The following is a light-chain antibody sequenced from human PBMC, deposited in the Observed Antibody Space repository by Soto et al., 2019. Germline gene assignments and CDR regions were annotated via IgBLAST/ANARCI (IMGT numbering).Light chain of an antibody. CDR3: SSYTSSKTVV. CDR2: EVN. CDR1: SSDVGGYNY. J-gene: IGLJ1*01. V-gene: IGLV2-14*01. Sequence: QSVLTQPASVSGSPGQSTTISCTGTSSDVGGYNYVSWYQQHPGKAPKVLIYEVNDRPSGVSNRFSGSKSGNTASLTISGLQAEDEGDYYCSSYTSSKTVVFGTGTKVTVL.